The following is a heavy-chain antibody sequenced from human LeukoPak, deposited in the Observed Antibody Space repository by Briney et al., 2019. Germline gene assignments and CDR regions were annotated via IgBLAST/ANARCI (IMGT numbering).Heavy chain of an antibody. V-gene: IGHV4-31*11. Sequence: PSGALSLTCAVSGASISSGGYYWSWIRQHPGKGLEWIGYIYYSGSTYYNPSLKSRVTISVDTSKNQFSLKLSSVTAADTAVYYCARGTLVFSGWYTGPSYFDYWGQGTLVTVSS. D-gene: IGHD6-19*01. CDR2: IYYSGST. CDR3: ARGTLVFSGWYTGPSYFDY. CDR1: GASISSGGYY. J-gene: IGHJ4*02.